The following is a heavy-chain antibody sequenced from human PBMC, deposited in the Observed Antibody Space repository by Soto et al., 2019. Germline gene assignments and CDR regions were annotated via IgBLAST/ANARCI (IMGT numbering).Heavy chain of an antibody. CDR2: IIPSYDRT. V-gene: IGHV1-69*06. CDR1: GDAFQSYA. Sequence: QVLLLQSGSEVKKPGSSVKVSCKASGDAFQSYAIHWVRQAPGQGLEYMGRIIPSYDRTKYAQKFQGRLTVTADMYTSTVYMELNSLRSEDTAVYYCARDPTNDYGDDTFAYWGQGTKVIVSS. D-gene: IGHD4-17*01. J-gene: IGHJ4*02. CDR3: ARDPTNDYGDDTFAY.